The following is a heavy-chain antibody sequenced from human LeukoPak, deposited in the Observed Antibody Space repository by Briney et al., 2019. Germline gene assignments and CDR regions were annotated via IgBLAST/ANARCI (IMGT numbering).Heavy chain of an antibody. J-gene: IGHJ3*02. V-gene: IGHV3-30*18. Sequence: QPGGSLRLSCAASGFTFSSYGMHWVRQAPGKGLEWVAVISYDGSNKYYADSVKGRFTISRDNSKNTLYLQTNSLRAEDTAVYYCAKDRYYYTLGAFDIWGQGTMVTVSS. D-gene: IGHD3-10*01. CDR1: GFTFSSYG. CDR3: AKDRYYYTLGAFDI. CDR2: ISYDGSNK.